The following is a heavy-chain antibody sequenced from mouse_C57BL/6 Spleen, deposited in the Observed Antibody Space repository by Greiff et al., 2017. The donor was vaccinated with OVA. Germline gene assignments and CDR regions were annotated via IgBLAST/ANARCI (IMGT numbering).Heavy chain of an antibody. CDR3: ARHYYDKGYYFDY. V-gene: IGHV5-6*01. D-gene: IGHD1-1*01. Sequence: EVQRVESGGDLVKPGGSLKLSCAASGFTFSSYGMSWVRQTPDKRLEWVATISSGGSYTYYPDSVKGRFTISRDNAKNTLYLQMSSLKSEDTAMYYCARHYYDKGYYFDYWGQGTTLTVSS. CDR2: ISSGGSYT. CDR1: GFTFSSYG. J-gene: IGHJ2*01.